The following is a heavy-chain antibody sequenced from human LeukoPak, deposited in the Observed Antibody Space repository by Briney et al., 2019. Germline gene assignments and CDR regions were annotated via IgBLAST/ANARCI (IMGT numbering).Heavy chain of an antibody. V-gene: IGHV1-69*13. Sequence: ASVKVSCKASGGTFSSYAISWVRQAPGQGLEWMGGIIPIFGTANYAQKCQGRVTITADESTSTAYMELSSLRSEDTAVYYCASQYSGGWYASFDAFDIWGQGTLVTVSS. CDR3: ASQYSGGWYASFDAFDI. CDR2: IIPIFGTA. CDR1: GGTFSSYA. D-gene: IGHD6-19*01. J-gene: IGHJ3*02.